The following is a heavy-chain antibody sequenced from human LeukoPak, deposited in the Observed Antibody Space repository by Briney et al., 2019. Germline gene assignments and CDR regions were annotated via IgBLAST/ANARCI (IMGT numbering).Heavy chain of an antibody. Sequence: PGGSLRLSCAASGFTFSSYWMSWVRQAPGKGLEWVANIKQDGSEKYYVDSVKDRFTISRDNAKNSLYLQMNSLRAEDTAVYYCASGFGFDCSSTSCSYFDYWGQGTLVTVSS. D-gene: IGHD2-2*01. CDR1: GFTFSSYW. J-gene: IGHJ4*02. CDR3: ASGFGFDCSSTSCSYFDY. V-gene: IGHV3-7*01. CDR2: IKQDGSEK.